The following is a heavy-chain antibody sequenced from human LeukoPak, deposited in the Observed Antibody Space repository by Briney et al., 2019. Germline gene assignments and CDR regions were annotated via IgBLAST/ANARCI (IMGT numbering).Heavy chain of an antibody. J-gene: IGHJ4*02. D-gene: IGHD3-10*01. CDR1: GFIFSDCY. V-gene: IGHV3-11*01. CDR3: AKDGSRWFGEFYFDY. Sequence: GGSXXLSCAASGFIFSDCYXSWIRQAPGXXXEXVSYISSSGTTIYYADSVKGRFTISRDNAKNSLYLQMNSLRAEDTAVYYCAKDGSRWFGEFYFDYWGQGTLVTVSS. CDR2: ISSSGTTI.